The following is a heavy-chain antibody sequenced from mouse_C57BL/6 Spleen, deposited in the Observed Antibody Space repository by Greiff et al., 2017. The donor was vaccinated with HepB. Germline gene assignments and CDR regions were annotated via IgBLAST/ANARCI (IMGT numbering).Heavy chain of an antibody. CDR2: INPSSGYT. J-gene: IGHJ2*01. CDR3: ARGPMLLLPYQGYFDY. D-gene: IGHD1-1*01. CDR1: GYTFTSYW. Sequence: QVQLQQSGAELAKPGASVKLSCKASGYTFTSYWMHWVKQRPGQGLEWIGYINPSSGYTKYNQKFKDKATLTADKSSSTAYMQLSSLTYEDSAVYYCARGPMLLLPYQGYFDYWGQGTTLTVSS. V-gene: IGHV1-7*01.